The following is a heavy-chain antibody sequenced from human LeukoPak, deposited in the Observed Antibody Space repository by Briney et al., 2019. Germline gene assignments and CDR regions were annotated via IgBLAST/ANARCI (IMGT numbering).Heavy chain of an antibody. Sequence: PSQTLSLTCTLSGGSISGSDFYWSWIRQPPGKGLEWIGYIYYSGSTYYNPSLKSRVTILVDTSKNQFSLELNSVTAADTAVYYCARALQTYLGAPRFDYWGQGTLVTVSS. J-gene: IGHJ4*02. V-gene: IGHV4-30-4*01. CDR3: ARALQTYLGAPRFDY. CDR2: IYYSGST. D-gene: IGHD1-26*01. CDR1: GGSISGSDFY.